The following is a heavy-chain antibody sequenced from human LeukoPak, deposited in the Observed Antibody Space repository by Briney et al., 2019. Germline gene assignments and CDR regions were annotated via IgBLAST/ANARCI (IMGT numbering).Heavy chain of an antibody. CDR3: AWSGSNWFGP. CDR2: IKAKADGTI. V-gene: IGHV3-15*01. Sequence: GGSLRLSCVASGFTFRTAWMTWVRQAPGKGLEWVGRIKAKADGTIDYAAAVKGRFTISRDDSINTIYLEMNSLKSDDTAVYYCAWSGSNWFGPWGQGTLVTVSS. CDR1: GFTFRTAW. J-gene: IGHJ5*02. D-gene: IGHD3-3*01.